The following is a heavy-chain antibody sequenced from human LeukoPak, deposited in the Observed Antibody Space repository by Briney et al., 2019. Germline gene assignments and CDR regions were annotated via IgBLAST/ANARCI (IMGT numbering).Heavy chain of an antibody. CDR2: IYHSGST. Sequence: PSETLSLTCAVSGGSISSGGYSWSWIRQPPGKGLEWIGYIYHSGSTYYNPSLKSRVTISVDRSKNQFSLKLSSVTAADTAVYYCARGPRGITIVHWFDPWGQGTLVTVSS. V-gene: IGHV4-30-2*01. J-gene: IGHJ5*02. CDR3: ARGPRGITIVHWFDP. D-gene: IGHD3-9*01. CDR1: GGSISSGGYS.